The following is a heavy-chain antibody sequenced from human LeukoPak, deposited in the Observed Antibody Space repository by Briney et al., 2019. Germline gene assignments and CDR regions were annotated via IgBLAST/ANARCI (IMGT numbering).Heavy chain of an antibody. V-gene: IGHV3-23*01. D-gene: IGHD3-22*01. J-gene: IGHJ4*02. Sequence: GGSLRLSCAASGFTFSTYAMTWVRQAPGRGLEWVSALSTIGTSSYYADSVKGRFTISRDNAKNSLYLQMNSLRAEDTAVYYCARQYRDVSGYQCDFDYWGQGTLVTVSS. CDR3: ARQYRDVSGYQCDFDY. CDR1: GFTFSTYA. CDR2: LSTIGTSS.